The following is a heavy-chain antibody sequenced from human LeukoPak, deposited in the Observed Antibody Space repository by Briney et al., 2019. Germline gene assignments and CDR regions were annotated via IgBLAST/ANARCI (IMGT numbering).Heavy chain of an antibody. Sequence: GGSLRLSCAASGFTFSDYAMSWVRQAPGRGLEWVALISGGGGSITRFTESVKGRFTISRDNAKSTLFLQMNSLRAEDAAVYYCARQWRGVHNCFDSWGQGTPVTVSS. J-gene: IGHJ4*02. CDR1: GFTFSDYA. CDR3: ARQWRGVHNCFDS. D-gene: IGHD5-24*01. CDR2: ISGGGGSIT. V-gene: IGHV3-23*01.